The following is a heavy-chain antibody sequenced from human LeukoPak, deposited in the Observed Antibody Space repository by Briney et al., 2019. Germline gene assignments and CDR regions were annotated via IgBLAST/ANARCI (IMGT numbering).Heavy chain of an antibody. J-gene: IGHJ4*02. D-gene: IGHD4-11*01. CDR1: GFTFSSYW. Sequence: GGSLRLSCAASGFTFSSYWMHWVRQAPGKGLVWVSRINTDGSSTTYADSVKGRFTISRDNAKNTLYLQANSLRAEDTVVYYCAREYSNYEAFDYWGQGTLVTVSS. CDR2: INTDGSST. CDR3: AREYSNYEAFDY. V-gene: IGHV3-74*01.